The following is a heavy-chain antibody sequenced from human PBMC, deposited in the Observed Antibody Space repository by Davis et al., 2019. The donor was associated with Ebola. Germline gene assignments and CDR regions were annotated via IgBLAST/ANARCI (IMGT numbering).Heavy chain of an antibody. CDR3: ARDLRFGERKRGY. J-gene: IGHJ4*02. Sequence: PGGSLRLSCAASGFTFSSYWMSWVRQAPGKGLECVANIKQDGSEKYYVDSVKGRFTISRDNAKNSLYLQMNSLRAEDTAVYYCARDLRFGERKRGYWGQGTLVTVSS. CDR1: GFTFSSYW. CDR2: IKQDGSEK. D-gene: IGHD3-10*01. V-gene: IGHV3-7*03.